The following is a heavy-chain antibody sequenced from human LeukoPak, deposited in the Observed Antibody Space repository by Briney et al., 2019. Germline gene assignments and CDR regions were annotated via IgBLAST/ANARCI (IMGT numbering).Heavy chain of an antibody. J-gene: IGHJ4*02. CDR2: ISSTGGTT. CDR1: GITFSSYG. V-gene: IGHV3-23*01. Sequence: PGGSLRLSCAASGITFSSYGMSWVRQAPGKGLEWVSSISSTGGTTYYADSVKGRFTISRDNSKNTLYLRMNSLRAEDTAVYYCARGLTGGDPVWGQGTLVTVSS. CDR3: ARGLTGGDPV. D-gene: IGHD7-27*01.